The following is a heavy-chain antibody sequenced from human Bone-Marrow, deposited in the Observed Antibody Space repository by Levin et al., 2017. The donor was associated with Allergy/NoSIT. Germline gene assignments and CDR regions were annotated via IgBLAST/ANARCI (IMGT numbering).Heavy chain of an antibody. J-gene: IGHJ6*03. V-gene: IGHV3-33*01. CDR1: GFTFSSYG. CDR3: ARGIGSSQSLDYYMDV. CDR2: KWYDGSNK. Sequence: GGSLRLSCAASGFTFSSYGMHWVRQAPGKGLEWVAVKWYDGSNKYYADSVKGRFTISRDNSKNTLYLQMNSLRAEDTAVYYCARGIGSSQSLDYYMDVWGKGTTVTVSS. D-gene: IGHD6-6*01.